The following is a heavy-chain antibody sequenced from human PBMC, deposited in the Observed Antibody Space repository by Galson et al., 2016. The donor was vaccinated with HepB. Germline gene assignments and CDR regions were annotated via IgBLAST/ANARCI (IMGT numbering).Heavy chain of an antibody. Sequence: SVKVSCKASGGTFTSYAISWVRQAPGQGLEWMGGIIPIFDTADYAQKFQGRVTLTADKSTSTAYMELSSLRSEDTAVYYCAFTEAKDVVVIPVAVTLDFWGQGTLVTVSS. V-gene: IGHV1-69*06. J-gene: IGHJ4*02. CDR2: IIPIFDTA. D-gene: IGHD2-2*01. CDR1: GGTFTSYA. CDR3: AFTEAKDVVVIPVAVTLDF.